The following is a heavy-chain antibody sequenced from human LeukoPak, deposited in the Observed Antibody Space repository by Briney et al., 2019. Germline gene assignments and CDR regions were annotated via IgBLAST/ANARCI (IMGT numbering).Heavy chain of an antibody. CDR3: ATTGPVAQTRQVTNAFEI. V-gene: IGHV4-38-2*01. Sequence: PSETLSLTCDVSGYSMNSAFYWAWIRQPPGKGLEWIGTIFQSGNTYYNASLESRLLISVDRSKNKVSLKLRSVTAADTALYYCATTGPVAQTRQVTNAFEIWGQGTTVVVSS. CDR2: IFQSGNT. D-gene: IGHD2-21*02. J-gene: IGHJ3*02. CDR1: GYSMNSAFY.